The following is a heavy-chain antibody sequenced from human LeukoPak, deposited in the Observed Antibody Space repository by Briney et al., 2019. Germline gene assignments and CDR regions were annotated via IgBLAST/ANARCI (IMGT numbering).Heavy chain of an antibody. J-gene: IGHJ4*02. CDR3: ARDLRREQQLVLGY. CDR2: ISAYNGNT. V-gene: IGHV1-18*04. Sequence: ASVKVSCTASGSTFTSYGIIWVRQAPGQGLEWMGWISAYNGNTNYAQKHQGRVTMTTDTSTSTAYMELRNLRSDDTAVYYCARDLRREQQLVLGYWGQGTLVTVSS. CDR1: GSTFTSYG. D-gene: IGHD6-13*01.